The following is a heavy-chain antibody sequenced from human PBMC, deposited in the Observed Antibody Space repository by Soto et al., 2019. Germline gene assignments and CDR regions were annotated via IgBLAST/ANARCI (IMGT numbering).Heavy chain of an antibody. D-gene: IGHD4-17*01. CDR1: GFSLSTAGVS. Sequence: SGPYAGEPTQTLTLTCTFSGFSLSTAGVSVRWIGQPPGKTLEWLALINWNDAKYYSTSLKTRLTISKDTSKNQVVLRMTNVDPEDTATYYCARAAYGDYLLGMDVWGQGTTVTVSS. CDR2: INWNDAK. J-gene: IGHJ6*02. CDR3: ARAAYGDYLLGMDV. V-gene: IGHV2-70*01.